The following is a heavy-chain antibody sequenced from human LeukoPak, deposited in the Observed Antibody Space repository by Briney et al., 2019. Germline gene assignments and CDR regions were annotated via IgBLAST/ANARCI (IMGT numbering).Heavy chain of an antibody. D-gene: IGHD3-22*01. CDR1: GYTFTSYY. CDR2: INPSGGST. CDR3: VRDYYDSSGYYYYGMDV. V-gene: IGHV1-46*01. J-gene: IGHJ6*02. Sequence: ASVKVSCKASGYTFTSYYMHWVRQAPGQGLEWMGIINPSGGSTSYAQKFQGRVTMTRDTSTSTVYMELSSLRSEDTAVYYCVRDYYDSSGYYYYGMDVWGQGTTVTVSS.